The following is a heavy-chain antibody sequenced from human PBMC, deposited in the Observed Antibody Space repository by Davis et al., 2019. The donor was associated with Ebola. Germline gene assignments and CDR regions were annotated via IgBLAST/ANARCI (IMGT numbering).Heavy chain of an antibody. V-gene: IGHV3-9*01. Sequence: GGSLRLSCAASGFTFSSYAMHWVRQAPGKGLEWVSGISWNSGSIGYADSVKGRFTISRDNAKNSLYLQMNSLRAEDTAVYYCASYSDFDWLFYMDVWGKGTTVTVSS. D-gene: IGHD3-9*01. J-gene: IGHJ6*04. CDR3: ASYSDFDWLFYMDV. CDR2: ISWNSGSI. CDR1: GFTFSSYA.